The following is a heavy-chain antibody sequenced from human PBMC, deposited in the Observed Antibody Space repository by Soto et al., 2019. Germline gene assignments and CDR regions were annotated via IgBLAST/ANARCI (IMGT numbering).Heavy chain of an antibody. J-gene: IGHJ4*02. V-gene: IGHV3-23*01. CDR3: AGEGDIPAAFDY. D-gene: IGHD6-13*01. CDR2: ISGSGGSP. Sequence: EVQVLESGGVLVQPGGSLRLSCVAPGLIFSNYAMSWVRQAPGKGLEWVSGISGSGGSPHYADSAKGRFTISRDNSKNTLCLQMNTLRADDTDVYYCAGEGDIPAAFDYWGQGTMVTVSS. CDR1: GLIFSNYA.